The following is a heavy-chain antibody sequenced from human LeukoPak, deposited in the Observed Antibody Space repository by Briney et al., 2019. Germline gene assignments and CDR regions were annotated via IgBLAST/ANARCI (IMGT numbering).Heavy chain of an antibody. CDR2: IYSGGST. D-gene: IGHD2-15*01. CDR3: ARDNARGYSCSGGSCYGPLDY. J-gene: IGHJ4*02. Sequence: PGGSLRLSCAASGFTVSSNYMSWVRQAPGKGLEWVSVIYSGGSTYYADSVKGRFTISRDNSKNTLYLQMNSLRAEDTAVYYCARDNARGYSCSGGSCYGPLDYWGQGTLVTVSS. CDR1: GFTVSSNY. V-gene: IGHV3-53*01.